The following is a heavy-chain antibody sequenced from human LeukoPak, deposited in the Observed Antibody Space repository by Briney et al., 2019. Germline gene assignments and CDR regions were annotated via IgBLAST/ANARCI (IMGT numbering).Heavy chain of an antibody. V-gene: IGHV4-38-2*01. CDR2: IYQSGST. CDR3: ARHPRGGSSGWFDY. J-gene: IGHJ4*02. Sequence: PSETLSLTCAVSGYSISSGYYRGWIRQPPGKGLEWIGSIYQSGSTYYNLSLKSRVTISVDTSKNQFSLKLSSETAADTAVYYCARHPRGGSSGWFDYWGQGTLVTVSS. CDR1: GYSISSGYY. D-gene: IGHD6-19*01.